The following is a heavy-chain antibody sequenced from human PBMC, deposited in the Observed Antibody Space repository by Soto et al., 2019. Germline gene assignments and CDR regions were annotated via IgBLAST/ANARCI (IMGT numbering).Heavy chain of an antibody. CDR3: AREENYYDSSGYYYGFDP. Sequence: QTPGKGLEWIGYIYYSGSTNYNPSLKSRVTISVDTSKNQFSLKLSSVTAADTAVYYCAREENYYDSSGYYYGFDPWGQGTLVTVSS. J-gene: IGHJ5*02. V-gene: IGHV4-59*01. CDR2: IYYSGST. D-gene: IGHD3-22*01.